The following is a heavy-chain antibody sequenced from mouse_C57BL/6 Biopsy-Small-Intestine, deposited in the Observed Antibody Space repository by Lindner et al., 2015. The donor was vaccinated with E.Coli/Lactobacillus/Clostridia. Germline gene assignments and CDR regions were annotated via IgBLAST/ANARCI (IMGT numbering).Heavy chain of an antibody. CDR3: AREFITTIGYYFDY. CDR1: GYTFTNYW. Sequence: VQLQESGAELVRPGTSVKMSCKASGYTFTNYWIGWAKQRPGHGLEWIGDIYPGGGYTNYNEKFKGKATLTADKSSSTAYMQFSSLTSEDSAVYYCAREFITTIGYYFDYWGHGTTLTVSS. D-gene: IGHD1-1*01. V-gene: IGHV1-63*01. J-gene: IGHJ2*01. CDR2: IYPGGGYT.